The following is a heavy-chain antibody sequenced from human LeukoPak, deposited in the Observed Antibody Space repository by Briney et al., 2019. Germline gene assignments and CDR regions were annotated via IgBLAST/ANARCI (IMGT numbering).Heavy chain of an antibody. V-gene: IGHV3-48*02. CDR2: ISSRSSTI. Sequence: GGSLRLSCVVSGFTFSSYSMNWVRQAPGKGLEWVSYISSRSSTIHYADSVKGRFTISRDNAKNSLYLQMNSLRDEDTAVYYCARDTYGSGNNWGQGTLVTVSS. CDR1: GFTFSSYS. D-gene: IGHD3-10*01. CDR3: ARDTYGSGNN. J-gene: IGHJ4*02.